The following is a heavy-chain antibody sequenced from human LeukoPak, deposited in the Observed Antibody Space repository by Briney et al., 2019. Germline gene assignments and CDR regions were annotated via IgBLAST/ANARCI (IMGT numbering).Heavy chain of an antibody. J-gene: IGHJ2*01. V-gene: IGHV1-46*01. CDR2: VNPSGGST. D-gene: IGHD4-23*01. CDR3: ARDPIMTTVASLSYWYFDL. Sequence: ASVKVSCKASGYTFTSYFMHWLRQAPGQGLEWMGIVNPSGGSTSYAQKFQGRVTMTRDTSTSTVYMELSSLRSEDTAVYYCARDPIMTTVASLSYWYFDLWGRGTLVTVSS. CDR1: GYTFTSYF.